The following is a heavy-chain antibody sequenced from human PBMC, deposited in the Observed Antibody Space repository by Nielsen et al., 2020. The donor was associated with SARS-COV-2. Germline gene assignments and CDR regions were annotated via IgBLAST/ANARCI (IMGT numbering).Heavy chain of an antibody. CDR1: GFTFSSYG. V-gene: IGHV3-30*03. CDR2: ISYDGSNK. D-gene: IGHD6-13*01. J-gene: IGHJ6*02. Sequence: LSLTCAASGFTFSSYGMHWVRQAPGKGLEWVAVISYDGSNKYYADSVKGRFTISRDNSKNTLYLQMNSLRAEDTAVYYCARGRYSSSWYHIEICGMDVWGQGTTVTVSS. CDR3: ARGRYSSSWYHIEICGMDV.